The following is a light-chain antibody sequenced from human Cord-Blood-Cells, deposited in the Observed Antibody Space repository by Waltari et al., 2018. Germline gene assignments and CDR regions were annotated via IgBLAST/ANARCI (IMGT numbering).Light chain of an antibody. CDR3: CSYAGSSTWV. CDR2: EGS. V-gene: IGLV2-23*01. Sequence: QSALTQPTSVSGSPGQSITLSSPGTRSDVGGYTLVSWYQQHPGKAPKLIIYEGSKRPSGVSNRFSGSKSGNTASLTISGLQAEDEADYYCCSYAGSSTWVFGGGTKLTVL. CDR1: RSDVGGYTL. J-gene: IGLJ3*02.